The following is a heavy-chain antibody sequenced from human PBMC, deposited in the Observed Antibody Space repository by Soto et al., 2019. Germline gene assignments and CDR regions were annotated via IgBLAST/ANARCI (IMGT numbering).Heavy chain of an antibody. D-gene: IGHD3-3*01. CDR1: DASFSMYY. Sequence: KPSETLSLTXAVYDASFSMYYWSWIRQSPGQGLEWLGEVDRRGSTNYHPSLKSRITISIDTSKSQFSLTLNSVTAADTAIYYCARVSRYVGIRRGFHARGFDAWAQGTLVTVSS. J-gene: IGHJ4*02. CDR3: ARVSRYVGIRRGFHARGFDA. V-gene: IGHV4-34*01. CDR2: VDRRGST.